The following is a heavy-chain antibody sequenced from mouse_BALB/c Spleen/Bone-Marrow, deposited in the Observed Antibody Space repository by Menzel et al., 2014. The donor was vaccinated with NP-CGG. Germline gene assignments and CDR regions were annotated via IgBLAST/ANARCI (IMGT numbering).Heavy chain of an antibody. J-gene: IGHJ4*01. CDR3: ARGDGYAVDY. CDR1: GFNIKDYY. Sequence: QLVESGAEIVSPGAFVKLSCKASGFNIKDYYMQWVKQRPEQGLEWIGWIDPENGNTIYDPKFQGKASITADTSSNTAYLQLSSLTSEDTAVYYCARGDGYAVDYWGQGTSVTVSS. CDR2: IDPENGNT. V-gene: IGHV14-1*02.